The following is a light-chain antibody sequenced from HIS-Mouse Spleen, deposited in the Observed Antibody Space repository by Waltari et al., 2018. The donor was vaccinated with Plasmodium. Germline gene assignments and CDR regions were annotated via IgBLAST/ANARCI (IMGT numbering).Light chain of an antibody. CDR3: QQYNNWSFT. J-gene: IGKJ3*01. CDR2: GAS. CDR1: QRVSIN. Sequence: DIVLTQSPATLSVSPGERATLSCRASQRVSINLAWYQQKPGQAPRLLIYGASTRATGIPARFSGSGSGTEFTLTISSLQSEDFAVYYCQQYNNWSFTFGPGTKVDIK. V-gene: IGKV3-15*01.